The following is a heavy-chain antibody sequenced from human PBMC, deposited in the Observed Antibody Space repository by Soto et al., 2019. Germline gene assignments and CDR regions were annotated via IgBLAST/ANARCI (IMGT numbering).Heavy chain of an antibody. Sequence: GGSLRLSCAASGFTFSIYSMNWVRQAPGKGLEWVSYIIPGSSHIFYADSVKGRFTISRDNAKNSLYLQMNSLRAEDTAVYYCARAFIDYWGQGTLVTVSS. CDR3: ARAFIDY. J-gene: IGHJ4*02. CDR2: IIPGSSHI. V-gene: IGHV3-21*05. CDR1: GFTFSIYS.